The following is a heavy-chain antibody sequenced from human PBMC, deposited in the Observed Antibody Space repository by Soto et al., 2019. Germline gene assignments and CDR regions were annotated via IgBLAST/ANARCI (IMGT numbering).Heavy chain of an antibody. J-gene: IGHJ6*02. V-gene: IGHV4-34*01. Sequence: QVQLQQWGAGLLKPSETLSLSCAVYGGSFSGYYWSWIRQPPGKGLEWVGEINHSGGINRNPSLKSRVTISLDTSKNQFSLKVGSVTAADKAVYYCTRGDPSSPSAYYFYGMDVWGQGTTVTVSS. D-gene: IGHD6-6*01. CDR2: INHSGGI. CDR1: GGSFSGYY. CDR3: TRGDPSSPSAYYFYGMDV.